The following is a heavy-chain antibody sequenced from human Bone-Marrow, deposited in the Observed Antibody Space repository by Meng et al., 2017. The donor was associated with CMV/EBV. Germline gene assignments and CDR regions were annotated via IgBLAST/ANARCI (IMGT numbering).Heavy chain of an antibody. J-gene: IGHJ3*02. CDR2: IPHNGYI. D-gene: IGHD3-10*02. CDR3: AGPDDMRSSPHVPFYI. CDR1: GASISSNY. V-gene: IGHV4-59*01. Sequence: SETLSPTCTVSGASISSNYWSWNRRPPGKGLQYIGSIPHNGYINYNPSPKGRVTISLDTSRNHLSLRLTSVTAADTAMYYCAGPDDMRSSPHVPFYIWGQGTMVTVSS.